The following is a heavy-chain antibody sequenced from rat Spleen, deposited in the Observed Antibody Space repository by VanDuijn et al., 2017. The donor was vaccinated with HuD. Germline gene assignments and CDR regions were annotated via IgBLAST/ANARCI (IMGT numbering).Heavy chain of an antibody. V-gene: IGHV5S13*01. J-gene: IGHJ3*01. D-gene: IGHD1-11*01. CDR1: GFSFSDYD. CDR2: ISTGGSNT. Sequence: EVKLVESGGGLVQPGRSLKLSCAASGFSFSDYDMAWVRQAPTRGLEWIASISTGGSNTYYRDSVKGRFTISRDDAKSNQYLQMDSLRSEDTDTYYCGRHGGLRNWFDYWGQGTLVTVSS. CDR3: GRHGGLRNWFDY.